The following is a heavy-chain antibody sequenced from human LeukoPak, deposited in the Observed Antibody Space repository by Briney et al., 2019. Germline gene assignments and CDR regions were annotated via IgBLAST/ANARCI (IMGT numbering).Heavy chain of an antibody. V-gene: IGHV3-20*04. CDR3: ATVGGNY. Sequence: GGSLRLSCAASGFSFDDYGMSWVRQVPGEGLGWVSGISVKGDRKDYADSVKGRFTISRDNANNTLYLQLKRLRAEDTAFYYCATVGGNYWGQGTLVTVSS. CDR1: GFSFDDYG. J-gene: IGHJ4*02. D-gene: IGHD3-16*01. CDR2: ISVKGDRK.